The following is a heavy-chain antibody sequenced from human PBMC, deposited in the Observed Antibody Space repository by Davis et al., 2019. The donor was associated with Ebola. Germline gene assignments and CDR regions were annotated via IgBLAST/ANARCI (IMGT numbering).Heavy chain of an antibody. CDR1: GFTFSSYA. J-gene: IGHJ4*02. D-gene: IGHD6-13*01. CDR2: ISYDGSNK. V-gene: IGHV3-30*04. CDR3: ARDPAADLDY. Sequence: GESLKISCAASGFTFSSYAMHWVRQAPGKGLEWVAVISYDGSNKYYADSVKGRFTISRDNSKNTLYLQMNSLRAEDTAVYYCARDPAADLDYWGQGTLVTGSS.